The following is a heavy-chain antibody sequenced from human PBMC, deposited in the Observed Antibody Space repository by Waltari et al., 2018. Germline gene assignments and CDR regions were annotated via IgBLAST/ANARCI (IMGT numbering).Heavy chain of an antibody. D-gene: IGHD1-26*01. J-gene: IGHJ5*02. V-gene: IGHV3-23*03. CDR2: IYSGGST. CDR1: GFTFSSYA. CDR3: AKVLPYST. Sequence: EVQLLESGGGLVQPGGSLRLSCAASGFTFSSYAMSWVRQAPGKGLEWVSVIYSGGSTYYAVSVKGRCTISRDNSKNTLYLQMNSLRAEDTAVYYCAKVLPYSTWGQGTLVTVSS.